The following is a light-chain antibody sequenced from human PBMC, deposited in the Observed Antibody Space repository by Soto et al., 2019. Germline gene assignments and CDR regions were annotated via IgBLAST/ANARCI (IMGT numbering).Light chain of an antibody. CDR2: EGS. CDR3: CSYAGSNTFV. V-gene: IGLV2-23*03. J-gene: IGLJ1*01. CDR1: SSDVGGYNL. Sequence: SVLTQPASVSGAPGQSITISCTGTSSDVGGYNLVSWYQQHPGKAPKLMIYEGSKRPSGVSNRFSGSKSGNTASLTISGLQAEDEADYYCCSYAGSNTFVFGTGTKVTVL.